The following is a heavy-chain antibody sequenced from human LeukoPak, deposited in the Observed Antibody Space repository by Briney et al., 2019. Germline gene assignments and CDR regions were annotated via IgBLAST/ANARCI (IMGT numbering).Heavy chain of an antibody. Sequence: GESLKISCKGSGYSFTSYWIGWVRQMPGKGLEWMGIIYPGDSDTRYSPSFQGQVTISADKSISTAYLQWSSLKASDTGMYYCARGVYCGGDCYNWFDPWGQGTLVTVSS. D-gene: IGHD2-21*02. CDR1: GYSFTSYW. V-gene: IGHV5-51*01. J-gene: IGHJ5*02. CDR2: IYPGDSDT. CDR3: ARGVYCGGDCYNWFDP.